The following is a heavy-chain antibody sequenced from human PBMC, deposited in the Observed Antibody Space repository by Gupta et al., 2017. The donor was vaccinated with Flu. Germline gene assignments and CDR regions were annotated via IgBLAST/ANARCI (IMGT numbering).Heavy chain of an antibody. J-gene: IGHJ3*01. CDR1: GFSFRTYA. Sequence: QVQLMESGGGVAQPGRSLRLSCAASGFSFRTYAMHWVRQAPGKGLEWVAVIWDDGSHENYPDSVKGRFTISRDNSKNTLYLQMNSLRAEDTAVYYCAREFLAAPGSRSDAVESGGQGTMVTVSS. V-gene: IGHV3-33*01. CDR3: AREFLAAPGSRSDAVES. D-gene: IGHD6-13*01. CDR2: IWDDGSHE.